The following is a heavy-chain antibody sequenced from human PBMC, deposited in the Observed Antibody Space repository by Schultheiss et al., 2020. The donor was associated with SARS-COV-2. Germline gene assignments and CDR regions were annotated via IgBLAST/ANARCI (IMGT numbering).Heavy chain of an antibody. V-gene: IGHV4-34*01. D-gene: IGHD1-26*01. Sequence: SETLSLTCAVYGGSFSGYYWSWIRQPPGKGLEWIGSIYYSGSTYYNPSLKSRVTISVDTSKYQLSLKLSSVTAADTAVYYCARLDSAYYISRSWIDPWGQGTLVTVSS. CDR1: GGSFSGYY. CDR2: IYYSGST. J-gene: IGHJ5*02. CDR3: ARLDSAYYISRSWIDP.